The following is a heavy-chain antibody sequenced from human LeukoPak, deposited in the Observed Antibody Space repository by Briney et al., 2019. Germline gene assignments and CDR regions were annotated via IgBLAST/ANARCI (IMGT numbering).Heavy chain of an antibody. CDR1: GGSIISTTYY. V-gene: IGHV4-39*01. Sequence: SETLSLTCTVSGGSIISTTYYWGWIRQPPGTGLEWIGSIYYSGSTYYNPSLKSRVTISVDTSKNQFSLKMRSETAADTAIYYCAGHRGSYYFYMDVWGKGTTVTVSS. D-gene: IGHD3-10*01. CDR3: AGHRGSYYFYMDV. CDR2: IYYSGST. J-gene: IGHJ6*03.